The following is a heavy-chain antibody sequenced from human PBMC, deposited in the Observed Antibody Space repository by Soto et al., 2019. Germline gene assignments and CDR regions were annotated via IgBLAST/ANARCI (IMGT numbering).Heavy chain of an antibody. J-gene: IGHJ4*02. V-gene: IGHV3-21*01. CDR3: AREDSIIIPAVSDF. Sequence: SLRLSCTVSGFAFNKYGINWVRQAPGKGLEWVSSISKSDYTYYSDSVKGRFTISRDNAKNSVSLQMNTLRVEDTAVYYCAREDSIIIPAVSDFWGQGTLVTVSS. CDR2: ISKSDYT. D-gene: IGHD2-2*01. CDR1: GFAFNKYG.